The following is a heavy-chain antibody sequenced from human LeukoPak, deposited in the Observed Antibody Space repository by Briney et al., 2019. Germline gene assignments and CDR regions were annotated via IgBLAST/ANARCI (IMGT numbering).Heavy chain of an antibody. V-gene: IGHV3-33*05. Sequence: GRSLRLSCTASGFTFSSYGKHWVCQTPGKGLEWVALVSYDGSNKDYADSVKGRFTISRDNSKNTVYLQINSLRPEDTAVYYCAREMGSVYFDYWGQGTLVSVSS. D-gene: IGHD3-10*01. CDR3: AREMGSVYFDY. CDR1: GFTFSSYG. CDR2: VSYDGSNK. J-gene: IGHJ4*02.